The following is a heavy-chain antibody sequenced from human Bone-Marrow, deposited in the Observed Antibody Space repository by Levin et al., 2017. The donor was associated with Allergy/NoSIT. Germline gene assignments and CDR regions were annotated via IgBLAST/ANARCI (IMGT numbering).Heavy chain of an antibody. CDR2: ITGTGSGT. Sequence: PGGSLRLSCSMSGYTFSSHSMAWVRQAPGRGPEWVSIITGTGSGTHYSDSVQGRFTISRDNSQSTLYLQMNSLKIEDTAVYYCAKGSLSRNEVTGTGFFRDWGQGTPVTVSS. D-gene: IGHD2-21*02. V-gene: IGHV3-23*01. CDR3: AKGSLSRNEVTGTGFFRD. J-gene: IGHJ1*01. CDR1: GYTFSSHS.